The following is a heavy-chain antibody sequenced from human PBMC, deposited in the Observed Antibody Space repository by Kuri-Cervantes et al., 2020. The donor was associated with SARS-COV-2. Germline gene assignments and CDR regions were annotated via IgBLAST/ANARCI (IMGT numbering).Heavy chain of an antibody. V-gene: IGHV3-48*02. Sequence: GGSLRLSCAASGFTFSSYSMNWVRQAPGKGLEWVSYISSSSSTIYYADSVKGRFTISRDNAKNSLYLQMNSLRDEDTAVYYCARDNVLFSGSGFDYWGQGTLVTVSS. CDR3: ARDNVLFSGSGFDY. D-gene: IGHD1-26*01. J-gene: IGHJ4*02. CDR1: GFTFSSYS. CDR2: ISSSSSTI.